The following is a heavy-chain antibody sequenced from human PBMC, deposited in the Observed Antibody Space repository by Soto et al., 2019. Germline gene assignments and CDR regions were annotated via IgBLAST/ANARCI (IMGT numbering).Heavy chain of an antibody. J-gene: IGHJ6*02. CDR3: VREGXLEVMAALPIHSSGMDA. D-gene: IGHD6-6*01. Sequence: GGSLRLSCAASRFTFTSYWMSWVRQAPGKGLEWVANIKQDGSERYYVDSVKGRFTISRDNAKNSLFLQMNNLRADDTAVYFCVREGXLEVMAALPIHSSGMDAWGQGTTVTVSS. CDR1: RFTFTSYW. CDR2: IKQDGSER. V-gene: IGHV3-7*03.